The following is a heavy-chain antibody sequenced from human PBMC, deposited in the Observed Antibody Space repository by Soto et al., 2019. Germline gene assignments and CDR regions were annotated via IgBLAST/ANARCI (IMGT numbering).Heavy chain of an antibody. CDR3: AKDSYSSGQNWFDP. CDR1: GFIFRSYG. V-gene: IGHV3-23*01. J-gene: IGHJ5*02. D-gene: IGHD6-19*01. CDR2: ISDSGSRT. Sequence: GGSLRLSCAASGFIFRSYGMIWVRQAPGKGLEWVSVISDSGSRTYYADFVEGRFTISRDNSRNTLYLQMNSLRAEDTAVYYCAKDSYSSGQNWFDPWGQGTLVTVSS.